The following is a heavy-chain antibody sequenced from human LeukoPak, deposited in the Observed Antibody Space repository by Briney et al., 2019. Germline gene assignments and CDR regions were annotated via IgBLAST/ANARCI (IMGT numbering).Heavy chain of an antibody. Sequence: PSETLSLTCTVSGGSISSYYWSWIRQPPGKGLEWIGYIYYSGSTNYNPSLKSRVTISVDTSKNQFSLKLSSVTAADTAVYYCARGGSSSWYEFRYFDYWGQGTLVTVSS. CDR1: GGSISSYY. CDR3: ARGGSSSWYEFRYFDY. D-gene: IGHD6-13*01. CDR2: IYYSGST. V-gene: IGHV4-59*01. J-gene: IGHJ4*02.